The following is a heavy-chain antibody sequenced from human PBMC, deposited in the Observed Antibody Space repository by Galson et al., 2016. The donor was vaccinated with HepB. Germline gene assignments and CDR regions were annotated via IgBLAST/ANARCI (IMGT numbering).Heavy chain of an antibody. D-gene: IGHD3-22*01. Sequence: LSLTCTISGGSVSAPSYYWSWIRQPPGKTLQWIGYVFHNGNTHYTPSLKRRGTIPVDTSKNQFSLKLGSMTAADQAVYHCARGVLTRKYYDRSGYYGGFDYWGQGRLVTVSS. V-gene: IGHV4-61*01. CDR2: VFHNGNT. J-gene: IGHJ4*02. CDR1: GGSVSAPSYY. CDR3: ARGVLTRKYYDRSGYYGGFDY.